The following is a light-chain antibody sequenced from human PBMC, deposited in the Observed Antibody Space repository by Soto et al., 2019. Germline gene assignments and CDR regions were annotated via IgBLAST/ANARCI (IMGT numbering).Light chain of an antibody. V-gene: IGKV3-11*01. CDR3: QQYHFWYT. CDR1: QSVSSY. Sequence: DIVLTQSPATLSLSPGERATLSCRASQSVSSYLAWYQQKPGQAPRLLIYDASNRATGIPARFSGSGSGTDFTLTISSLQSEDFAVYYCQQYHFWYTFGQGTELEIK. J-gene: IGKJ2*01. CDR2: DAS.